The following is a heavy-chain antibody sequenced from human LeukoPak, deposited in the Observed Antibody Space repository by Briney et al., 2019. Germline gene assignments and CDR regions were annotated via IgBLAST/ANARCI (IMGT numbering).Heavy chain of an antibody. J-gene: IGHJ3*02. V-gene: IGHV3-74*01. D-gene: IGHD3-22*01. CDR2: VSSDGSST. CDR1: GFTFSSYW. Sequence: PGRSLRLSCAASGFTFSSYWMHWVRQAPGKGLVWVSRVSSDGSSTSYADSVKGRFTISRDNAKNTLYLQMNSLRAEDTAVYYCASGYYDSSNAFHIWGQGTMVTVSS. CDR3: ASGYYDSSNAFHI.